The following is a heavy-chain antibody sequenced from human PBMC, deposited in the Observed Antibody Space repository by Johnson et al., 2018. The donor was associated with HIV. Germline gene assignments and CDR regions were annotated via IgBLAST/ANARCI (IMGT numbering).Heavy chain of an antibody. CDR1: GFTFHEYA. D-gene: IGHD1-26*01. CDR2: ISWNSGSV. V-gene: IGHV3-9*01. J-gene: IGHJ3*02. CDR3: AKRHGPIVGATHDAFDI. Sequence: QLVESGGGLVKPGRSLRLACAASGFTFHEYAMHWVRQTPGKGLEWVSGISWNSGSVGYADSVKGRLTISRDNSKKSLYLQMNSLRAEDTAVYYCAKRHGPIVGATHDAFDIWGQGTMVTVSS.